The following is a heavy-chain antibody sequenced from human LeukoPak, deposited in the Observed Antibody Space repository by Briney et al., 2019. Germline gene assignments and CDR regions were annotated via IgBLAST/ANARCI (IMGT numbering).Heavy chain of an antibody. CDR3: AKQCGGSDWFDAFDI. J-gene: IGHJ3*02. CDR1: GFTFSYYG. V-gene: IGHV3-30*18. D-gene: IGHD6-19*01. Sequence: GESLRLSCAASGFTFSYYGLHWVRQGPGKGLEWVAVISYDGSNKYYADSVKGRFTISRDNSKNTLYLQMNSLRAEDTAVYYCAKQCGGSDWFDAFDIWGQGTMVTVSS. CDR2: ISYDGSNK.